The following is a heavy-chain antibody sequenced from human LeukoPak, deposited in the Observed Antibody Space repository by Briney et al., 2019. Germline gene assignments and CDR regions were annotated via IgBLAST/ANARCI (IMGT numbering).Heavy chain of an antibody. V-gene: IGHV1-69*02. Sequence: SVKVSCXASGGTFSSYTISWVRQARGQGLEWMGRIIPILGIANYAQKFQDRVTITADKSTSTAYMELSSPRSEDTAVYYCARGTTGTTAFFYFDYWGQGTLVTVSS. CDR2: IIPILGIA. J-gene: IGHJ4*02. CDR3: ARGTTGTTAFFYFDY. D-gene: IGHD1-7*01. CDR1: GGTFSSYT.